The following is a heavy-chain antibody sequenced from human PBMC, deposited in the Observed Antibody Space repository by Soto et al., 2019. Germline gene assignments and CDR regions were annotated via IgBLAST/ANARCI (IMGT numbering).Heavy chain of an antibody. CDR2: IVVGSGNT. Sequence: QMQLVQSGPEVKKPGTSVKVSCKASGFTFTSSAVQWVRQARGQRLEWIGWIVVGSGNTNYAQKFQERVTITRDMSTSTAYMELSSLRSEDTAVYYCAADPNWAGKDGGFDYWGQGTLVTVSS. J-gene: IGHJ4*02. V-gene: IGHV1-58*01. CDR1: GFTFTSSA. CDR3: AADPNWAGKDGGFDY. D-gene: IGHD7-27*01.